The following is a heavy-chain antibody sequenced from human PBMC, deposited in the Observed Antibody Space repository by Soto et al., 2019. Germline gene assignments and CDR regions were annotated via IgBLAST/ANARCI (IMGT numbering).Heavy chain of an antibody. CDR3: ARAPTYYYDSSGSNYFDY. CDR2: IGTAGDT. J-gene: IGHJ4*02. V-gene: IGHV3-13*01. CDR1: GFTFSSYD. Sequence: GGSLRLSCAASGFTFSSYDMHWVRQATGKGLEWVSAIGTAGDTYYPGSVKGRFTISRENAKNSLYLQMNSLRAEDTAVYYCARAPTYYYDSSGSNYFDYWGQGTLVTVSS. D-gene: IGHD3-22*01.